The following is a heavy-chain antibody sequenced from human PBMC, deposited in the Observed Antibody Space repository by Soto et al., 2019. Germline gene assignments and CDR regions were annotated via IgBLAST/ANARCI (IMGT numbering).Heavy chain of an antibody. V-gene: IGHV1-58*01. CDR3: AALPAAMNGMDV. CDR1: GFTFTSSA. CDR2: IVVGSGNT. J-gene: IGHJ6*02. Sequence: QMQLVQSGPEVKKPGTSVKVSCKASGFTFTSSAVQWVRQARGQRLEWIGWIVVGSGNTNYAQKFQERVTITRDMSTSTAYMELSSLRSEDTAVYYCAALPAAMNGMDVWGQGTTVTVSS. D-gene: IGHD2-2*01.